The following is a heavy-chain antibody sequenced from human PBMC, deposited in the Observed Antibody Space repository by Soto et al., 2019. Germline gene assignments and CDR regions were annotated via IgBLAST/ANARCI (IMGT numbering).Heavy chain of an antibody. D-gene: IGHD3-10*01. J-gene: IGHJ4*02. V-gene: IGHV3-74*01. CDR3: ASGGFGDY. Sequence: GSLRLSCAASGFTFSRDWMHWVRQAPGKGPVWVSRINGDGSSTSYADSVKGRFTISRDNAKNTLYLQMNSLRAEDTAVYYCASGGFGDYWGQGTLVTVSS. CDR2: INGDGSST. CDR1: GFTFSRDW.